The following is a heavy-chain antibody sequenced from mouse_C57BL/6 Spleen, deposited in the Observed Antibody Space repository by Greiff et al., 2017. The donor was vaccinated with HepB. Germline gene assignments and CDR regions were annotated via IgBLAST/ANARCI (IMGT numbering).Heavy chain of an antibody. CDR1: GFTFSDYY. CDR2: INYDGSST. CDR3: ARDRDPYYGSSYGFDY. D-gene: IGHD1-1*01. J-gene: IGHJ2*01. Sequence: EVKLMESEGGLVQPGSSMKLSCTASGFTFSDYYMAWVRQVPEKGLEWVANINYDGSSTYYLDSLKSRFIISRDNAKNILYLQMSSLKSEDTATYYCARDRDPYYGSSYGFDYWGQGTTLTVSS. V-gene: IGHV5-16*01.